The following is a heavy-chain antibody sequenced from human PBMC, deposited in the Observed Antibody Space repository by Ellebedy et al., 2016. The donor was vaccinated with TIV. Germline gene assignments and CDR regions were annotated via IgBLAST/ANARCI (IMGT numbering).Heavy chain of an antibody. Sequence: GESLKISCAASGFTFSSYWMSWVRQLPGKGLEWVAKIKQDGSEKDYVDSVKGRFTISRDNAKNSMYLQMNSLRAEDTAVYYCVRSGGTSWADYWGQGTPVTVSS. V-gene: IGHV3-7*03. CDR1: GFTFSSYW. CDR3: VRSGGTSWADY. D-gene: IGHD2-2*01. CDR2: IKQDGSEK. J-gene: IGHJ4*02.